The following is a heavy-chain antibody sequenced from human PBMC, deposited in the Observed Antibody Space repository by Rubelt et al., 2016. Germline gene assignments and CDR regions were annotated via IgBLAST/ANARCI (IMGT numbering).Heavy chain of an antibody. CDR1: GFSFSNSW. J-gene: IGHJ4*02. CDR3: TSADTTTWSNTY. CDR2: INTAGSSI. V-gene: IGHV3-74*01. D-gene: IGHD5-18*01. Sequence: SGGGLVQPGGSLRLSCAASGFSFSNSWMYWVRQAPGKGLVWVSRINTAGSSITSADSVQGRFTISRDNAKNTLYLQMHSLRVEDTAVYFCTSADTTTWSNTYWGQGTLVTVSS.